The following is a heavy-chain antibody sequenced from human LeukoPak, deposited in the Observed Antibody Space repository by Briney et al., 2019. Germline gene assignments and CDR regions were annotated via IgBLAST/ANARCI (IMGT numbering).Heavy chain of an antibody. J-gene: IGHJ3*02. CDR3: ARGTDYGDYGFDI. CDR2: TTTSGGRT. V-gene: IGHV1-46*01. CDR1: GYTFTSYY. D-gene: IGHD4/OR15-4a*01. Sequence: ASETLSCNSSGYTFTSYYMHWVRHSPGQPLERMGATTTSGGRTSYAQKFQGRVTMTRARSTGPVYMELSRLRSEDTAVYYCARGTDYGDYGFDIWGKGTMVTVSS.